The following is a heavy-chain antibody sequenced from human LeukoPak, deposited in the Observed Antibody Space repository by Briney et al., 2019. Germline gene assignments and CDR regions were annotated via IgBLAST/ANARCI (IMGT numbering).Heavy chain of an antibody. J-gene: IGHJ4*02. CDR3: ARGRRDGYNMDLLEVRPFDY. V-gene: IGHV4-34*01. Sequence: SETLSLTCAVYGGSFSGYYWSWIRQPPGKGLEWIGEVNHSGSTNYNPSLKSRVTISVDTSKNQFSLKLSSVTAADTAVYYCARGRRDGYNMDLLEVRPFDYWGQGTLVTVSS. CDR1: GGSFSGYY. D-gene: IGHD5-24*01. CDR2: VNHSGST.